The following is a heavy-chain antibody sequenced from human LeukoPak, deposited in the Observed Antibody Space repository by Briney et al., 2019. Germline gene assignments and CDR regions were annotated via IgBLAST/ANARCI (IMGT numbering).Heavy chain of an antibody. CDR1: GGSISSYY. Sequence: SETLSLTCTVSGGSISSYYWSWIRQPPGTGLEWIGYIYYSGSTNYNPSLKSRVTISVDTSKNQFSLKLSSVTAADTAVYYCARGGQQLVLDYWGQGTLVTVSS. CDR3: ARGGQQLVLDY. CDR2: IYYSGST. V-gene: IGHV4-59*01. D-gene: IGHD6-13*01. J-gene: IGHJ4*02.